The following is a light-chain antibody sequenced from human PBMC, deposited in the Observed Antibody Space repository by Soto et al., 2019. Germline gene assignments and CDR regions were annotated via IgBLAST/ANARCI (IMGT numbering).Light chain of an antibody. J-gene: IGKJ4*01. CDR2: DAS. Sequence: EIVLTQSPATLSLSPGERATLSCRASQSVSIFLAWYQQRPGQAPRLLIHDASNMASGVPARFSGSGSGTDFTLTISGLEPEDFAIYYCQQRSNWPPTFGGGTKVEIK. CDR1: QSVSIF. CDR3: QQRSNWPPT. V-gene: IGKV3-11*01.